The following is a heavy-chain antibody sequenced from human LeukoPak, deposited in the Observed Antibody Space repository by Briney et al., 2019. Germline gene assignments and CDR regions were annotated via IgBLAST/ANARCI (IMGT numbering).Heavy chain of an antibody. J-gene: IGHJ4*02. D-gene: IGHD2-21*01. Sequence: SETLSLTCTVSDDSIIVSYWSWIRQPPGKGLEWISYIFYAGDSHYTPSLRIRVAISLDTSTNQIPLNILSVTAADTAVYYCASNEFASPFDSWGQGTLVTVSS. V-gene: IGHV4-59*08. CDR3: ASNEFASPFDS. CDR2: IFYAGDS. CDR1: DDSIIVSY.